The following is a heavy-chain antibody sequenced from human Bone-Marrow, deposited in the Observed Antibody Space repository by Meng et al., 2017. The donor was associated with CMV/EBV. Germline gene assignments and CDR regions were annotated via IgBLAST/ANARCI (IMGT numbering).Heavy chain of an antibody. CDR2: IYYSGST. Sequence: SETLSLTCTVSGGPISSYYWSWIRQPPGKGLEWIGYIYYSGSTNYNPSLKSRVTISVDTSKNQFSLKLSSVTAADTAVYYCARGVAKSSSIAAPFDYWGQGTLVTGSS. D-gene: IGHD6-6*01. CDR3: ARGVAKSSSIAAPFDY. CDR1: GGPISSYY. J-gene: IGHJ4*02. V-gene: IGHV4-59*01.